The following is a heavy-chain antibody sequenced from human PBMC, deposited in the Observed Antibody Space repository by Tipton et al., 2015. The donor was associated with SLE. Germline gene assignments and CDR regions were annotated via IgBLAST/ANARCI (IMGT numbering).Heavy chain of an antibody. J-gene: IGHJ4*02. CDR1: GGSISSSSYH. V-gene: IGHV4-39*07. D-gene: IGHD2-21*01. CDR2: IYYSGST. Sequence: TLSLTCTVSGGSISSSSYHWGWIRQPPGKGLEWIGSIYYSGSTYYNPSLKSRVTISVDTSKNQFSLKLSSVTAADTAVYYCARLRVISYYFDYWGQGTLVTVSS. CDR3: ARLRVISYYFDY.